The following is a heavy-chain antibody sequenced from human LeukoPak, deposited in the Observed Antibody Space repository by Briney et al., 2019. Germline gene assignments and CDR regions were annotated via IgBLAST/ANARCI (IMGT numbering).Heavy chain of an antibody. V-gene: IGHV3-30*01. CDR3: VREGYSNRWFDP. J-gene: IGHJ5*02. Sequence: GGSLRLSCAASGFTFSSYTMHWVRQAPGKGLEWVAVISYDGSDKYYADSVKGRFTISRDDSKNTLYLQMNSLRAEDTAVYYCVREGYSNRWFDPWGQGTLVTVSS. CDR2: ISYDGSDK. CDR1: GFTFSSYT. D-gene: IGHD4-11*01.